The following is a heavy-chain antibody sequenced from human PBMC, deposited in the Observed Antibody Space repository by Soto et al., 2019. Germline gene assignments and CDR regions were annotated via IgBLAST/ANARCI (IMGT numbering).Heavy chain of an antibody. J-gene: IGHJ5*02. CDR1: GGSISSYY. D-gene: IGHD3-10*01. V-gene: IGHV4-59*08. CDR2: IYYSGST. Sequence: QVQLQESGPGLVKPSETLSLTCTVSGGSISSYYWSWIRQPPGKGLEWIGYIYYSGSTNYNPSLTSRVTISVDTSKKQFSLKLSSVTAADTAVYYCARLLWSRGDWFDPWGQGTLVTVSS. CDR3: ARLLWSRGDWFDP.